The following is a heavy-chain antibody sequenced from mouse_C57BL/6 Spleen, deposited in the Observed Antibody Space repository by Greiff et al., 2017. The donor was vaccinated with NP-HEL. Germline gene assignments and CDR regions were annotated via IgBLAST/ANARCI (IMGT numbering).Heavy chain of an antibody. CDR1: GYAFSSYW. J-gene: IGHJ4*01. CDR2: IYPGDGDT. CDR3: AIEPRRGMDAMDY. V-gene: IGHV1-80*01. D-gene: IGHD1-1*02. Sequence: VKLMESGAELVKPGASVKISCKASGYAFSSYWMNWVKQRPGKGLEWIGQIYPGDGDTNYNGKFKGKATLTADKSSSTAYMQLSSLTSEDSAVYFCAIEPRRGMDAMDYWGQGTSVTVSS.